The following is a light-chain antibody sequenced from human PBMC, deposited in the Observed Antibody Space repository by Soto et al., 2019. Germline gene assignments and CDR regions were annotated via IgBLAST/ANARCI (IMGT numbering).Light chain of an antibody. CDR2: AAS. Sequence: DIQMTQSPSSLSASVGDRVTITCRASQSISRNLNWYQHKPGKAPKLLIYAASSLQNGVPSRFSGGGSGTEFTLSISSLQPEDFGTYSCQQSYTTASITVGQGTRLEIK. J-gene: IGKJ5*01. CDR3: QQSYTTASIT. CDR1: QSISRN. V-gene: IGKV1-39*01.